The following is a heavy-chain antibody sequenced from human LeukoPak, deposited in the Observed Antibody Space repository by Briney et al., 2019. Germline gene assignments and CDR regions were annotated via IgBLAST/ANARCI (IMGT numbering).Heavy chain of an antibody. CDR2: ISYDGSNK. CDR3: AREADCSGGSCYSGFDY. CDR1: GFTFSSYA. D-gene: IGHD2-15*01. V-gene: IGHV3-30-3*01. J-gene: IGHJ4*02. Sequence: GGPLRLSCAASGFTFSSYAMHWVRQAPGKGLEWVAFISYDGSNKYYADSVKGRFTISRDNSKNTLYLQMNSLRAEDTAVYYCAREADCSGGSCYSGFDYWGQGILVIVSS.